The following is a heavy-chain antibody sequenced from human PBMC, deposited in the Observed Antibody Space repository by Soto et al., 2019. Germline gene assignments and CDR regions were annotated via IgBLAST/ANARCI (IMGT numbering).Heavy chain of an antibody. Sequence: PSETLSLTCAVYGGSFSGYYWSWIRQPPGKGLEWFGEINHSGSTNYNPSLKSRVTISVDTSKNQFSLKLSSETAADTAVYYCARVRAGYSSSWPYYYYYGMDVWGQGTTVTVSS. D-gene: IGHD6-13*01. CDR3: ARVRAGYSSSWPYYYYYGMDV. CDR1: GGSFSGYY. J-gene: IGHJ6*02. CDR2: INHSGST. V-gene: IGHV4-34*01.